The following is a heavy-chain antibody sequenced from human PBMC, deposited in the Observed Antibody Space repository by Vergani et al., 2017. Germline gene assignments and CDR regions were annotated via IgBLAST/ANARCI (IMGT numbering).Heavy chain of an antibody. CDR1: GGSISSYY. D-gene: IGHD3-22*01. CDR3: ARVYPTITMIVLPGWFDP. V-gene: IGHV4-59*01. J-gene: IGHJ5*02. CDR2: IYYSGST. Sequence: QVQLQESGPGLVKPSETLSLTCTVSGGSISSYYWSWIRQPPGKGLEWIGYIYYSGSTNYNPSLKSRVTISVDPSKNQFSLKLSSVTAADTAVYYCARVYPTITMIVLPGWFDPWGQGTLVTVSS.